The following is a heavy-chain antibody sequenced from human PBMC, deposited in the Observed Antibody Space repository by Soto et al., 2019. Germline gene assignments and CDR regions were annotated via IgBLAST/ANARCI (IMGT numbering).Heavy chain of an antibody. Sequence: SETLSLTCTVSGGSISIRGYYWDWIRQPPGQGLEWIGTIYYSGSTYYNPSLKSRVTISVDTSKNQFSMKLSSVTAADTAVYYCACIFSGGYSYGFYYDGMDVWGQGTTVT. V-gene: IGHV4-39*01. CDR2: IYYSGST. CDR3: ACIFSGGYSYGFYYDGMDV. D-gene: IGHD5-18*01. CDR1: GGSISIRGYY. J-gene: IGHJ6*02.